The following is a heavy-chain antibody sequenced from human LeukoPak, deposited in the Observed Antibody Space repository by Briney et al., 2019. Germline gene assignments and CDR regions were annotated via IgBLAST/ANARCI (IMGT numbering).Heavy chain of an antibody. CDR3: ATHMTVSGTRGFDN. CDR2: MSQSGST. Sequence: SETLSLTCTVSGGSIYSSNWWSWVRQPPGKGLEWIGEMSQSGSTHYDPSLTGRVTISVDKSNNQFSLTLNSATDADTAVYFCATHMTVSGTRGFDNWGQGTLVTVSS. V-gene: IGHV4-4*02. D-gene: IGHD6-19*01. J-gene: IGHJ4*02. CDR1: GGSIYSSNW.